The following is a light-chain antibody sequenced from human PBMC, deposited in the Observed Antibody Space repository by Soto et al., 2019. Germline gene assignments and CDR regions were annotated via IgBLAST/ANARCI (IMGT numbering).Light chain of an antibody. CDR1: QYISTW. CDR3: QQADSFPLT. V-gene: IGKV1D-12*01. CDR2: AAS. J-gene: IGKJ4*01. Sequence: DIQMTQSPSSVSASVGDRIIITCRASQYISTWLAWYQQKPGEAPKLLIFAASTLHGGVPSRFSGSGSGTDFTLTINNLQPEDVATYYCQQADSFPLTFGGGTKVEVK.